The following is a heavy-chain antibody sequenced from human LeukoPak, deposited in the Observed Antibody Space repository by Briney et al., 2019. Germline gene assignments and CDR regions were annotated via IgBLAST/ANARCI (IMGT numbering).Heavy chain of an antibody. CDR2: INHSGST. D-gene: IGHD3-3*01. J-gene: IGHJ4*02. V-gene: IGHV4-34*01. Sequence: SETLSLTCAAYGGSFSGYYWSWIRQPPGKGLEWIGEINHSGSTNYNPSLKSRVTISVDTSKNQFSLKLSSVTAADTAVYYCARGLRFWSGYYPHASFDCWGQGTLVTVSS. CDR3: ARGLRFWSGYYPHASFDC. CDR1: GGSFSGYY.